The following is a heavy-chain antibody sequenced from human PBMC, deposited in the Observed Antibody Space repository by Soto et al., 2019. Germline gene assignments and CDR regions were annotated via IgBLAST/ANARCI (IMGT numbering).Heavy chain of an antibody. D-gene: IGHD3-10*01. CDR2: INHSGST. J-gene: IGHJ4*02. CDR1: GGSFSGYY. Sequence: KTSETLSLTCAVYGGSFSGYYWSWIRQPPGKGLEWIGEINHSGSTNYNPSLKSRVTISVDTSKNQFSLKLSSVTAADTAVYYCAILSNFDYWGQGTLVTVSS. V-gene: IGHV4-34*01. CDR3: AILSNFDY.